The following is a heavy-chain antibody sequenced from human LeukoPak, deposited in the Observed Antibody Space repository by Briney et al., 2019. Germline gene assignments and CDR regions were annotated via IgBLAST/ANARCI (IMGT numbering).Heavy chain of an antibody. J-gene: IGHJ4*02. CDR2: IYYSGST. CDR1: GGSISSYY. V-gene: IGHV4-59*01. Sequence: PSETLSLTCTVSGGSISSYYWSWIRQPPGKGLEWIGYIYYSGSTNYNPSLKSRVTISVDTSKNQFSLKLSSVTAADTAVYYCASTVFGVVTFDYWGQGTLVTVSS. CDR3: ASTVFGVVTFDY. D-gene: IGHD3-3*01.